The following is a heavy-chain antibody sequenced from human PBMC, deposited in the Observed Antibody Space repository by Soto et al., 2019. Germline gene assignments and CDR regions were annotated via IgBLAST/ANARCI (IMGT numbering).Heavy chain of an antibody. J-gene: IGHJ4*02. V-gene: IGHV4-39*01. Sequence: SETLSLTCTVSGGSISSSSYYWGWIRQPPGKGLEWIGSIYYSGSTYYNPSLKSRVTISVDTSKNQFSLKLSSVTAADTAVYYCARLWGYCSGGSCPCDYWGQGPLVTVSS. CDR3: ARLWGYCSGGSCPCDY. D-gene: IGHD2-15*01. CDR2: IYYSGST. CDR1: GGSISSSSYY.